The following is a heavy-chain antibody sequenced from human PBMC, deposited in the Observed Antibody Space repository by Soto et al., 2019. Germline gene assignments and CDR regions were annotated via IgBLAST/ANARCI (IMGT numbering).Heavy chain of an antibody. CDR2: IIPVFGRP. J-gene: IGHJ1*01. CDR1: GGSFSSFG. D-gene: IGHD5-12*01. Sequence: VKVSCTASGGSFSSFGISWVRQAPGQGLEWMGGIIPVFGRPNYAQRFRGRLTITADESTNTVYLELIDLRSEDTAVYYCAREGSGYNLWGQGTQVTVSS. CDR3: AREGSGYNL. V-gene: IGHV1-69*13.